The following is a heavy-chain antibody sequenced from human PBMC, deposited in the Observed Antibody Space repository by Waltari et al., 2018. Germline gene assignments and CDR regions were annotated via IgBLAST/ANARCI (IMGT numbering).Heavy chain of an antibody. Sequence: QVQLVESGGGVVQPGGSLRLSCAASGFTFGSYAIHWVRQAPGKGLEWVTTISDDGGNKYYADSVKGRFTISRDNSKNTLYLQMNSLRPEDTAVYYCGRGKYMYYYDSSGFDYWGQGTLVTVSS. V-gene: IGHV3-30*01. D-gene: IGHD3-22*01. J-gene: IGHJ4*02. CDR2: ISDDGGNK. CDR1: GFTFGSYA. CDR3: GRGKYMYYYDSSGFDY.